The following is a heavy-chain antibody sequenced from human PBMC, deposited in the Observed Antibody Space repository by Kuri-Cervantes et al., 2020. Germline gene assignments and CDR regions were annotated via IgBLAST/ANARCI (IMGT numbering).Heavy chain of an antibody. D-gene: IGHD4/OR15-4a*01. J-gene: IGHJ4*02. V-gene: IGHV3-23*05. CDR3: ARGAKPIDY. CDR1: GFTFSSYA. CDR2: IYASGST. Sequence: ETLSLTCAASGFTFSSYAMSWVRQAPGKGLEWVSIIYASGSTYYADSVKGRFTISRDNSQDTLFLQMNSLRAEDTAVYYCARGAKPIDYWGQGTLVTVSS.